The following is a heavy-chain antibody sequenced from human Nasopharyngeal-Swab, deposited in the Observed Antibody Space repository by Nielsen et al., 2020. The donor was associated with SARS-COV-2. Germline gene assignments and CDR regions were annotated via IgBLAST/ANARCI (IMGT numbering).Heavy chain of an antibody. D-gene: IGHD1-14*01. CDR2: IYYSGST. Sequence: WIRQPPGKGLEWIGYIYYSGSTNYNPSLKSRVTISVDTSKNQFPLKLSSVTAADTAVYYCARDNRTLDPWGQGTLVTVSS. J-gene: IGHJ5*02. V-gene: IGHV4-59*01. CDR3: ARDNRTLDP.